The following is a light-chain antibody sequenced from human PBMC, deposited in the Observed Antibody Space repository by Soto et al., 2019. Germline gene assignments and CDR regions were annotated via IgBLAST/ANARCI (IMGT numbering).Light chain of an antibody. V-gene: IGLV1-40*01. CDR1: SSNIGAGYG. CDR2: DNP. J-gene: IGLJ1*01. Sequence: QSVLTQPPSVSGAPGQRVTISCTGSSSNIGAGYGVHWSQLLPGTASKLLIFDNPNRPPGVPDRFSGSKSGASASLAITGLQAEDEADYYCQCYDRSLSALYVFGTGTKVTVL. CDR3: QCYDRSLSALYV.